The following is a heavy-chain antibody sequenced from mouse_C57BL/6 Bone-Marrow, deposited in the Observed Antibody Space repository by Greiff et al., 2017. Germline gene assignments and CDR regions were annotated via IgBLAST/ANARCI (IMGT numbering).Heavy chain of an antibody. CDR1: GYTFTSYG. Sequence: VQLVESGAELARPGASVKLSCKASGYTFTSYGISWVKQRPGQGLEWIGEIYPRSGNTYYNEKFKGKATLTADKSSSTAYMELRSLTSEDSAVYFCVDYGGFAYWGQGTLVTVSA. CDR2: IYPRSGNT. J-gene: IGHJ3*01. D-gene: IGHD2-4*01. CDR3: VDYGGFAY. V-gene: IGHV1-81*01.